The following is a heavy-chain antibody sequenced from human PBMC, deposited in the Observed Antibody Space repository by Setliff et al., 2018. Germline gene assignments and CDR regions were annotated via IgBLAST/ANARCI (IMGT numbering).Heavy chain of an antibody. CDR1: GGSLGTYY. CDR3: ARGGTFRYFDY. V-gene: IGHV4-59*01. Sequence: SETLSLTCTVSGGSLGTYYWTLIRQPPGKGLEWIASVYHSGTAYYSPSLKSRVTMSVDTSKNQFSLKLRSVTAADMAVYFCARGGTFRYFDYWGQGTPVTVSS. J-gene: IGHJ4*02. CDR2: VYHSGTA. D-gene: IGHD3-16*01.